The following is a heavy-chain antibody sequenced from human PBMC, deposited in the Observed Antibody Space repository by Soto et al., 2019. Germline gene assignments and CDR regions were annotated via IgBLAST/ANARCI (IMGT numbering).Heavy chain of an antibody. CDR2: INSAGSST. CDR3: ALSHTVTTDY. CDR1: GLTFSNYW. D-gene: IGHD4-17*01. Sequence: EVQLVESGGGLVQPGGSLRLSCAASGLTFSNYWMHWVRQAPGKGLVWVSRINSAGSSTTYADSVKGRFTISRDNAKNTLYLQMNSRRAEDTAVYYCALSHTVTTDYWGQGTLVTVSS. V-gene: IGHV3-74*01. J-gene: IGHJ4*02.